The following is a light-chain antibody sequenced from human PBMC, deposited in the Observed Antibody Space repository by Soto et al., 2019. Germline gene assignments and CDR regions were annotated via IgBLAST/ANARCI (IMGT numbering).Light chain of an antibody. Sequence: VLTQSPATLSLSPGDRATLSCRAGQNINNFIAWYQHKPGQAPRLLIYDASNRATGIPGRFSGSGSGTSSTLTITSLESEDLAVYYCQHHGRFGQGTKVDIK. V-gene: IGKV3-11*01. CDR1: QNINNF. CDR3: QHHGR. CDR2: DAS. J-gene: IGKJ1*01.